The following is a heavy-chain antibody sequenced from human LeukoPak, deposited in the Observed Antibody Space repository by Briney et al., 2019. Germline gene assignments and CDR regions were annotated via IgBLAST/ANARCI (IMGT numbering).Heavy chain of an antibody. Sequence: PGGSLRLSCSASGFVFTIYTMYWVRQAPGKGPEYVSTISGSGNGFSIYYADSVKGRFTISRDDSKSNLYLQMNGLRSEDTAVYYCVKDFGRIRGTPDSWGQGTLVTVSS. CDR2: ISGSGNGFSI. D-gene: IGHD1-26*01. CDR1: GFVFTIYT. CDR3: VKDFGRIRGTPDS. J-gene: IGHJ4*02. V-gene: IGHV3-64D*06.